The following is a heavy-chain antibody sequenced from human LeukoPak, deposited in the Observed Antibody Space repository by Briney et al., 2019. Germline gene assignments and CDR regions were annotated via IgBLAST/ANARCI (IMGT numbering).Heavy chain of an antibody. CDR1: GFTFSSYS. CDR2: ISSSSSYI. CDR3: ARDHNDFWSGYFSYYFDY. D-gene: IGHD3-3*01. J-gene: IGHJ4*02. V-gene: IGHV3-21*01. Sequence: GGSLRLSCAASGFTFSSYSMNWVRQAPGKGLEWVSSISSSSSYIYYADSVKGRFTISRDNAKNSLYLQMNSLRAEDTAVYYCARDHNDFWSGYFSYYFDYWGQGTLVTVSP.